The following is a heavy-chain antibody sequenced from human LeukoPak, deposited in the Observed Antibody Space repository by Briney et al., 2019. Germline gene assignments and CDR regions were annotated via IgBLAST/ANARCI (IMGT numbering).Heavy chain of an antibody. CDR3: ARDGTTVTNDHY. J-gene: IGHJ4*02. V-gene: IGHV1-2*06. CDR1: GYTFTGYY. CDR2: INPNSGGT. D-gene: IGHD4-17*01. Sequence: ASXXVSCKASGYTFTGYYMHWVRQAPGQGREWMGRINPNSGGTNYAQKFQGRVTMTRDTSISTAYMELSRLRSDDTAVYYCARDGTTVTNDHYWGQGTLVTVSS.